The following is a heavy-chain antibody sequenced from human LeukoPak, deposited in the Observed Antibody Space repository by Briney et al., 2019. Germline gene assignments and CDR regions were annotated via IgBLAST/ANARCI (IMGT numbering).Heavy chain of an antibody. J-gene: IGHJ5*02. Sequence: GGSLRLSCAGSVYTFGHYGMHWVRQAPCKGREWMAGIQYDGSKTYYGDSVKGRFSISRDNSRNTLYLQMSSLRAEDTAVYSCARDVDTSNHMSIFDPWGQGTLVTVSS. V-gene: IGHV3-33*01. CDR3: ARDVDTSNHMSIFDP. D-gene: IGHD2-21*01. CDR1: VYTFGHYG. CDR2: IQYDGSKT.